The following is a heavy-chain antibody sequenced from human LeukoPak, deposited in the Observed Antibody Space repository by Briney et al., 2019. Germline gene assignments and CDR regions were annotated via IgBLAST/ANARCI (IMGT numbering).Heavy chain of an antibody. CDR3: AKDGVLGYDFWSGYYTGYFDY. CDR2: INSDGSST. CDR1: GFTFSSYW. Sequence: GGSLRLSCAASGFTFSSYWMHWVRQAPGKGLVWVSRINSDGSSTSYADSVKGRFTISRDNSKNTLYLQMNSLRAEDTAVYYCAKDGVLGYDFWSGYYTGYFDYWGQGTLVTVSS. J-gene: IGHJ4*02. D-gene: IGHD3-3*01. V-gene: IGHV3-74*01.